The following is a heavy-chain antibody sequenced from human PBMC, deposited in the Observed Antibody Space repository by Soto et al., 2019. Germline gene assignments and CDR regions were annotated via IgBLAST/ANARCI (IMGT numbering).Heavy chain of an antibody. D-gene: IGHD7-27*01. Sequence: GGSLRLSCAASGFTFSSYAMSWVRQAPGKGLEWVSAISGSGGSTYYADSVKGRFTISRDNSKNTLYLQMNSLRAEDTAVYYCAKDFYRLGTREGVDYWGQGTLVTVSS. J-gene: IGHJ4*02. CDR2: ISGSGGST. V-gene: IGHV3-23*01. CDR3: AKDFYRLGTREGVDY. CDR1: GFTFSSYA.